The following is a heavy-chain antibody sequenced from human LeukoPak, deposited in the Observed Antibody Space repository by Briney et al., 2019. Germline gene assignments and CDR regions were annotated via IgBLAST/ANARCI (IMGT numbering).Heavy chain of an antibody. J-gene: IGHJ4*02. CDR3: TRERRGSYYAFES. Sequence: PGGSLTRTCAVSGFSVSDYSISWIRQSPGKGPEWISYVMSGRGSTNYADSVKGRFTISRDNAKNSVALQLDGLRAEDTAVYFCTRERRGSYYAFESWGQGTLVTVSS. CDR1: GFSVSDYS. V-gene: IGHV3-11*05. CDR2: VMSGRGST. D-gene: IGHD3-16*01.